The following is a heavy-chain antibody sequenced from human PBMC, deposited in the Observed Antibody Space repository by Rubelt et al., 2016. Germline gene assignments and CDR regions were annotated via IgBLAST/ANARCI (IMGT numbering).Heavy chain of an antibody. CDR1: GFTFSSYG. J-gene: IGHJ6*02. V-gene: IGHV3-33*01. CDR2: IWYDGSNK. Sequence: QVQLVESGGGVVQPGRSLRLSCAASGFTFSSYGMHWVRQAPGKGLEWVAVIWYDGSNKYYADSVKCRFTISRDNSNYMLYLQMDSLRGDDTAVYWCARERDYYYGMDVWGQGTTVTVSS. CDR3: ARERDYYYGMDV.